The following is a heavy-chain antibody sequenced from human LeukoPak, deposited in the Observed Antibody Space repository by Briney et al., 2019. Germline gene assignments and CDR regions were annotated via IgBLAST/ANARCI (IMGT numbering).Heavy chain of an antibody. CDR3: ARRLEAVARRYWYFDL. CDR2: IYYSWSN. Sequence: SETLSLTCTVSGGSISSSSYYWGGLRQPPGKGLEWVGSIYYSWSNYYNTFLKSRVTISVNTSKKQVSPKMNPVAPADPAGYLCARRLEAVARRYWYFDLWGRGTLVTVSS. J-gene: IGHJ2*01. V-gene: IGHV4-39*01. D-gene: IGHD6-19*01. CDR1: GGSISSSSYY.